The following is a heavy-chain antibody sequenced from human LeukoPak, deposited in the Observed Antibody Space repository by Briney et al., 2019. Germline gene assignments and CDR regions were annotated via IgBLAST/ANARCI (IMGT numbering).Heavy chain of an antibody. Sequence: GGSLRLSCAASGFTFSNYEMNWVRQAPGKGLEWVSYITSGGSTIYYADSVKGRFTISRDNSKNTVFLQLNSLRAEDTAVYYCARYHYDSSGYPYYFDYWGQGTLVTVSS. CDR3: ARYHYDSSGYPYYFDY. CDR1: GFTFSNYE. J-gene: IGHJ4*02. V-gene: IGHV3-48*03. D-gene: IGHD3-22*01. CDR2: ITSGGSTI.